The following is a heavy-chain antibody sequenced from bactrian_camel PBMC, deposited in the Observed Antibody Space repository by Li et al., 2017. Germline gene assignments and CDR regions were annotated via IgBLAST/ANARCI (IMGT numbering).Heavy chain of an antibody. V-gene: IGHV3S6*01. CDR3: AFPTPGIGHND. CDR2: ITTDGSET. Sequence: VQLVESGGGLVQPGGSLRLSCAASGFTFSNNWMHWVRQAPGKGLEWVVTITTDGSETYYADSVRGRFTISRDNAKTTVYLQMNSLKSEDTALYYCAFPTPGIGHNDWGQGTQVTVS. CDR1: GFTFSNNW. J-gene: IGHJ4*01. D-gene: IGHD2*01.